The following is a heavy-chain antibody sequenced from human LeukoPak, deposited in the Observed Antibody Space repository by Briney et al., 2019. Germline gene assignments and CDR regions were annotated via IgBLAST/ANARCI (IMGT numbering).Heavy chain of an antibody. D-gene: IGHD1-1*01. Sequence: GGSLRLSCAASGFSFSDFAMHWVRQAPGKGLEWVAFIRYDGSNKYYADSVKGRFTTSRDDSKNTLYLQMNSLRTEDTAVYYCATDVHPGNNWFDPWGQGTLVTVSS. CDR1: GFSFSDFA. CDR2: IRYDGSNK. J-gene: IGHJ5*02. V-gene: IGHV3-30*02. CDR3: ATDVHPGNNWFDP.